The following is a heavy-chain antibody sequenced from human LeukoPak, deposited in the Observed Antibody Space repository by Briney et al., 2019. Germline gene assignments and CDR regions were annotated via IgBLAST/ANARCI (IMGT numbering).Heavy chain of an antibody. V-gene: IGHV2-70*01. CDR3: ARGREYSSSSFGYDY. J-gene: IGHJ4*02. D-gene: IGHD6-6*01. Sequence: ESGSTLVKPTQTLTLTCTFSGFSLSTSGMCVSWIRQPPGKALEWLALIDWDDDKYYSTSLKTRLTISKDTSKNQVVLTMTNMDPVDTATYYCARGREYSSSSFGYDYWGQGTLVTVSS. CDR1: GFSLSTSGMC. CDR2: IDWDDDK.